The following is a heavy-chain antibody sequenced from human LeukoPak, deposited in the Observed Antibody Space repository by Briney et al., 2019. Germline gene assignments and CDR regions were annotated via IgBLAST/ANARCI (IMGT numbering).Heavy chain of an antibody. CDR3: ARDYYDSSGYQRIYYFDY. CDR1: GFTVSSNY. D-gene: IGHD3-22*01. CDR2: IYSGGST. Sequence: AGGSLRLSCAASGFTVSSNYMSWVRQAPGKGLEWVSVIYSGGSTYYADSVKGRFTISRDNSKNTLYLQMNSLRAEDTAVYYCARDYYDSSGYQRIYYFDYWGQGTLVTVSS. J-gene: IGHJ4*02. V-gene: IGHV3-66*01.